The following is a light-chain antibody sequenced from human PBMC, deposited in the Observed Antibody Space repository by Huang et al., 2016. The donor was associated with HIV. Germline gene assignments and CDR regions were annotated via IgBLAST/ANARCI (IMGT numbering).Light chain of an antibody. V-gene: IGKV1-39*01. J-gene: IGKJ5*01. CDR1: QRISIY. Sequence: DIQMTQSPSSLSASVGDRVTIPCRASQRISIYLTWYQQKPGKAPMFLIFAAYTLQSGVPSSFIGSGAGTYFTLTISSLLPEDFATYCCHQTYSTAITFGQGTRLEIK. CDR3: HQTYSTAIT. CDR2: AAY.